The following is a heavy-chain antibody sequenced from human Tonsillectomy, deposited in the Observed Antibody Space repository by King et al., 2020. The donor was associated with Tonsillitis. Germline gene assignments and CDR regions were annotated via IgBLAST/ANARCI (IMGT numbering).Heavy chain of an antibody. CDR1: GGSISSSNW. V-gene: IGHV4-4*02. CDR2: IYHSGST. Sequence: VQLQESGPGLVKPSGTLSLTCAVSGGSISSSNWWSWVRQPPGKGLEWIGEIYHSGSTNYNLSPKSRVTITVDKSKNQLSLKLSSVTAADTAVYYLARLLSGYYDSSGYYFDYWGQGTLVTVSS. D-gene: IGHD3-22*01. J-gene: IGHJ4*02. CDR3: ARLLSGYYDSSGYYFDY.